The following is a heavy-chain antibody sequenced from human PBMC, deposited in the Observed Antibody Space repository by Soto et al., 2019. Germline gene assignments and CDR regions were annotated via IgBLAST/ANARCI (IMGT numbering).Heavy chain of an antibody. CDR2: INHSGST. J-gene: IGHJ4*02. D-gene: IGHD3-16*02. V-gene: IGHV4-34*01. Sequence: SETLSLACAVYGGSFSGYYWSWIRQPPGKGQEWIGEINHSGSTNYNPSLKSRFTISVDTSKNQFSLKLTSVTAADTAVYFCARDGGVIRAGIDYWGQGTLGTVSS. CDR1: GGSFSGYY. CDR3: ARDGGVIRAGIDY.